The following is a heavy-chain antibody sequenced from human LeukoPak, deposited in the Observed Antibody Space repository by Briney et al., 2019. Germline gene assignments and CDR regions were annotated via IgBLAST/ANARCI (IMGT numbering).Heavy chain of an antibody. CDR3: ATDADCTNGVCPLSY. CDR2: FDPEDGET. D-gene: IGHD2-8*01. CDR1: GYTLTELS. Sequence: ASVKVSCKVSGYTLTELSMHWVRQAPGKGLEWMGGFDPEDGETIYAQKFQGRVTMTEDTSTDTAYMELSSLRSEDTAVYYCATDADCTNGVCPLSYWGQGTLVTVSS. V-gene: IGHV1-24*01. J-gene: IGHJ4*02.